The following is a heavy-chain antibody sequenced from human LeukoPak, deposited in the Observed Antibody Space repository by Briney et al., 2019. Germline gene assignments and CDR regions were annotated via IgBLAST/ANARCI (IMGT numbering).Heavy chain of an antibody. J-gene: IGHJ4*02. D-gene: IGHD3-9*01. Sequence: PGGSLRLSCAASGFTFSSYWMSWVRQAPGKGLEWVANIKQDGSEKYYVDSVKGRFTISRDNAKNSLYLQMNSLRAEDTAVYYCARVGYDILTGYYCFDYWGQGTLVTVSS. CDR2: IKQDGSEK. CDR3: ARVGYDILTGYYCFDY. V-gene: IGHV3-7*01. CDR1: GFTFSSYW.